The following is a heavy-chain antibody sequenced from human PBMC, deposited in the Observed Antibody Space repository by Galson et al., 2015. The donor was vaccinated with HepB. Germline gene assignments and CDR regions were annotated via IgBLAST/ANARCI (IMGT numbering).Heavy chain of an antibody. V-gene: IGHV1-3*01. CDR1: GYTFTSYA. CDR3: ARNYDSSGYYYEPDAFDI. D-gene: IGHD3-22*01. CDR2: INAGNGNT. Sequence: SVKVSCKASGYTFTSYAMHWVRQAPGQRLEWMGWINAGNGNTKYSQKFQGRVTITGDTSASTAYMELSSLRSEDTAVYYCARNYDSSGYYYEPDAFDIWGQGTMVTVSS. J-gene: IGHJ3*02.